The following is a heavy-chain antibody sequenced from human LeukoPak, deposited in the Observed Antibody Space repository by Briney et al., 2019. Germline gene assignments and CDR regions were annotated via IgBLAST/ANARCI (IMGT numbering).Heavy chain of an antibody. CDR1: GFSLGTSGMR. CDR3: ARTLSTGVPFDY. Sequence: SGPTLVNPTQTLTLTCTFSGFSLGTSGMRVSWIRQPPGKALEGLPRIDWDDDKFYSTSLKTRLTISKDTSKNQVVLTMTNMDPVDTATYYCARTLSTGVPFDYWGQGTLVTVSS. CDR2: IDWDDDK. D-gene: IGHD7-27*01. V-gene: IGHV2-70*04. J-gene: IGHJ4*02.